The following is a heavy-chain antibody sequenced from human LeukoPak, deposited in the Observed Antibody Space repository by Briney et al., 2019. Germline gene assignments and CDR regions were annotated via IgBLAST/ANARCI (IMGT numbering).Heavy chain of an antibody. D-gene: IGHD3-22*01. CDR3: SRETPDRHDKIEN. Sequence: GGSLRLSCAASGFTVSSNTVIWVRQAPGKGLEWVSVLQRDGATYYKDSVEGRFTISRDNSKNTIYLQMNSLRDGDTAVYHCSRETPDRHDKIENWGQGTLVTVSS. CDR1: GFTVSSNT. J-gene: IGHJ1*01. V-gene: IGHV3-53*01. CDR2: LQRDGAT.